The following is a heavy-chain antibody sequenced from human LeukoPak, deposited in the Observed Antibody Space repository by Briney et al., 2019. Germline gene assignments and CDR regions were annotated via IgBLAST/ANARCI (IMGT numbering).Heavy chain of an antibody. CDR3: ARPPRRIAAAGTESRYFDH. Sequence: GASVKVSCKASGYTFTGYYMHWVRQAPGQGLEWMGWINPSSGGTNYAQKFQGRVTMTRDTSISTAYMELSRLRSDDTAVYYCARPPRRIAAAGTESRYFDHWGQGTLVTVSS. V-gene: IGHV1-2*02. CDR1: GYTFTGYY. CDR2: INPSSGGT. D-gene: IGHD6-13*01. J-gene: IGHJ4*02.